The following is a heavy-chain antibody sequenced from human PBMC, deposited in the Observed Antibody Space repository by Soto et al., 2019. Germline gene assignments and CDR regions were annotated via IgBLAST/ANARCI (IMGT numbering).Heavy chain of an antibody. J-gene: IGHJ4*02. CDR1: GFTFNIYT. Sequence: EVQLLESGGGLVQPGGSLRLSCAASGFTFNIYTMSWVSQAPGKGLEWVSGIGARGSDTYFPDSVKGRFTISRDNSMDMVYLQMNSLRAEDTAVYFCAKGGTYHIGDFDSWGQGTLVTVSS. CDR3: AKGGTYHIGDFDS. D-gene: IGHD5-12*01. V-gene: IGHV3-23*01. CDR2: IGARGSDT.